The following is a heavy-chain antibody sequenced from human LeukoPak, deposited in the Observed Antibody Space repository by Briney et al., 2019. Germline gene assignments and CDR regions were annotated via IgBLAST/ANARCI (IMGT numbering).Heavy chain of an antibody. CDR2: IDSSGGI. CDR3: ARRRGGYGEGEFNY. CDR1: GVSMSGYY. J-gene: IGHJ4*02. D-gene: IGHD4-17*01. Sequence: SETLSLTCTVSGVSMSGYYWTWIRQPPGKGLEWFAYIDSSGGITYNPSLKSRVTMSINTSKNHFSLSLTSAPPAHTAFFYWARRRGGYGEGEFNYWGQGTLVTVSS. V-gene: IGHV4-4*09.